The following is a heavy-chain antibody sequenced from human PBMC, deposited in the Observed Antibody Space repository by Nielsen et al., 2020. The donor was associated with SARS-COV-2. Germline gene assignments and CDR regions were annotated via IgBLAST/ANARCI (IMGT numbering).Heavy chain of an antibody. D-gene: IGHD3-9*01. V-gene: IGHV3-33*01. J-gene: IGHJ4*02. Sequence: GESLKISCAASGFTFSSYGMHWVRQAPGKGLEWVAVIWYDGSNKYYADSVKGRFTISRDNSKNTLYLQMNSLRAEDTAVYYCARALNFDWLCDYWGQGTLVTVSS. CDR2: IWYDGSNK. CDR1: GFTFSSYG. CDR3: ARALNFDWLCDY.